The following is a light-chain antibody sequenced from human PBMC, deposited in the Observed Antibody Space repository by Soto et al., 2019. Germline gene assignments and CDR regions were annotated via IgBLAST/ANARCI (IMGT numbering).Light chain of an antibody. CDR1: ESVTTN. CDR2: GAS. CDR3: QQYNHWPSWT. J-gene: IGKJ1*01. V-gene: IGKV3-15*01. Sequence: EIVMTQSPATLSVSPGERVTLSCRASESVTTNLAWYQQKPGQAPRLVIYGASLRATGIPARFRARGSGTEFTLTVNSLQSEDVAVYYCQQYNHWPSWTFGQGTRVEI.